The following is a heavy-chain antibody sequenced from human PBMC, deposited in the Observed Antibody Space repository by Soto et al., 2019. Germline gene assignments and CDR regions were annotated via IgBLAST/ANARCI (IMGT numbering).Heavy chain of an antibody. CDR2: ISAYNGNT. D-gene: IGHD6-13*01. CDR3: ARDPSSSSWFVFDY. CDR1: GYTFTSYG. V-gene: IGHV1-18*01. Sequence: ASVKVSCKASGYTFTSYGISWVRQAPGQGLEWMGWISAYNGNTNYAQKLQGRVTMTTDTSTSTAYMELRSLRSDDTAVYYCARDPSSSSWFVFDYWGQGTPVTVSS. J-gene: IGHJ4*02.